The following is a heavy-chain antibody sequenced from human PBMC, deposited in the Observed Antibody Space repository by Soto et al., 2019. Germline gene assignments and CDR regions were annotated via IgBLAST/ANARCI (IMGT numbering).Heavy chain of an antibody. CDR3: ATDHPGTISNWFDP. Sequence: GASVKVSCKVSGYTLTELSMHWVRQAPGKGLEWMGGFDPEDGETIYAQKFQGRVTMTEDTSTDTAYMELSSLRSEDTAVYYCATDHPGTISNWFDPWGQGTLVTVSS. V-gene: IGHV1-24*01. CDR2: FDPEDGET. CDR1: GYTLTELS. J-gene: IGHJ5*02. D-gene: IGHD1-7*01.